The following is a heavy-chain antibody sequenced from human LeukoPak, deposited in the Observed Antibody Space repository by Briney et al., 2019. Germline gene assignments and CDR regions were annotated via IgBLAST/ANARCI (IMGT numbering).Heavy chain of an antibody. Sequence: SVKVSCKASGGTFSSYAISWVRQAPGQGLEWMGRIIPILGIANYAQKFQGRVTITADESTSTAYMELSSLGSEDTAVYYRASGGYSYGHTAYYFDYWGQGTLVTVSS. V-gene: IGHV1-69*04. CDR3: ASGGYSYGHTAYYFDY. J-gene: IGHJ4*02. CDR2: IIPILGIA. D-gene: IGHD5-18*01. CDR1: GGTFSSYA.